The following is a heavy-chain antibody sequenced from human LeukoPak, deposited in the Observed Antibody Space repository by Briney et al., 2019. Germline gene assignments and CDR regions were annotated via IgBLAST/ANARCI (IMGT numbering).Heavy chain of an antibody. J-gene: IGHJ4*02. CDR3: ARHPRITIFGVVIIGAADY. D-gene: IGHD3-3*01. V-gene: IGHV4-30-4*01. CDR1: GGSISSGDYY. CDR2: IYYSGST. Sequence: SETLSLTCTVSGGSISSGDYYWSWIRQPPGKGLEWIGYIYYSGSTYYNPSLKSRVTISVDTSKNQFSLKLSSVTAADTAVYYCARHPRITIFGVVIIGAADYWGQGTLVTVSS.